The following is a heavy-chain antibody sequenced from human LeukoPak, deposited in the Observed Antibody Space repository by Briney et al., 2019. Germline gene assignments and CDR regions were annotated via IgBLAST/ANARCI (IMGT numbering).Heavy chain of an antibody. Sequence: GESLKISCKGSGYSFTSYWIGWVRQMPGKGLEWMGIIYPGDSDTRYSPSLQGQVTISADKSISTAYLQWSSLKASDTAMYYCARYCSYGRIGYYFDYWGRGTLVTVSS. CDR3: ARYCSYGRIGYYFDY. J-gene: IGHJ4*02. CDR2: IYPGDSDT. D-gene: IGHD5-18*01. V-gene: IGHV5-51*01. CDR1: GYSFTSYW.